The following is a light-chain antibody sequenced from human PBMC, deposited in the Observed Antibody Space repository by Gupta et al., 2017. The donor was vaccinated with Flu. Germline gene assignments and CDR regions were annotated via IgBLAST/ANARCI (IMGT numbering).Light chain of an antibody. Sequence: EIVLTQSPGTLSLSPGERATLSCRASQSVASYLVWYQQKAGQAPRLLIYGASSRATGIPDRFSDSGSGTDFSLTSSRREPEDFAVYYWQHDSTSHTFGQGTKLEIK. CDR1: QSVASY. CDR2: GAS. J-gene: IGKJ2*01. V-gene: IGKV3-20*01. CDR3: QHDSTSHT.